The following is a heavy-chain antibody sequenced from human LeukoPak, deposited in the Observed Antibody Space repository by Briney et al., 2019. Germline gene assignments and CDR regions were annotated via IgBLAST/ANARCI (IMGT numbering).Heavy chain of an antibody. CDR2: ISGSGGST. D-gene: IGHD3-3*01. V-gene: IGHV3-23*01. J-gene: IGHJ4*02. CDR1: GFTFSSYA. CDR3: ARQGRSWDY. Sequence: GGSLRLSCAASGFTFSSYAMSWVRQAPGKGLEWVSVISGSGGSTYYADSVKGRFTISRDNSKNTLYLQMNSLRAEDTAVYFCARQGRSWDYWGQGTLVTVSS.